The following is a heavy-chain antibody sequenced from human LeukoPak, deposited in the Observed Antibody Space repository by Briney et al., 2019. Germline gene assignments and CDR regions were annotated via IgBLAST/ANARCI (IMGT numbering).Heavy chain of an antibody. D-gene: IGHD3-10*01. CDR3: ARVWTGGNMVRGVGRTVQY. J-gene: IGHJ1*01. CDR1: GYTFTSYD. Sequence: ASVKVCCKAAGYTFTSYDINWVRQATGQGHEWMGWMNPNSGNKGYAQKFQGRVTMTRNTSIRTASMELSSLRSEDTDVYSCARVWTGGNMVRGVGRTVQYWGQGTLVTVSS. CDR2: MNPNSGNK. V-gene: IGHV1-8*01.